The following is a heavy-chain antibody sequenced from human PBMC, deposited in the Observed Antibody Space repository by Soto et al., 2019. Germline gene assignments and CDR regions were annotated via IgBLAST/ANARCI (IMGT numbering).Heavy chain of an antibody. D-gene: IGHD6-13*01. CDR3: ARTTVGSSSSFHP. Sequence: QVQLQESGPGLVKPSGTLSLTCAVSGGSISSSNWWSWVRQPPGKGLEWIGEIYHSGSTNYNPSLQSRISISVGKSKNQFSLELSSVTAADTAVYYCARTTVGSSSSFHPWCEGSLVSVSS. V-gene: IGHV4-4*02. CDR2: IYHSGST. CDR1: GGSISSSNW. J-gene: IGHJ5*02.